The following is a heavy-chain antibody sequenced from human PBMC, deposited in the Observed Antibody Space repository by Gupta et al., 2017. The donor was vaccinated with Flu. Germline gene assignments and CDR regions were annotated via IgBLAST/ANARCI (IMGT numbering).Heavy chain of an antibody. Sequence: EVQLLESGGGLVQPGGSLRLSCAASGFTFSSYAMSWVRQAPGKGLEWVSAISGSGGSTYYADSVKGRFTISRDNSKNTLYLQMNSLRAEDTAVYYCASWGMATIFLGGWGQGTLVTVSS. J-gene: IGHJ4*02. CDR1: GFTFSSYA. D-gene: IGHD5-24*01. CDR2: ISGSGGST. CDR3: ASWGMATIFLGG. V-gene: IGHV3-23*01.